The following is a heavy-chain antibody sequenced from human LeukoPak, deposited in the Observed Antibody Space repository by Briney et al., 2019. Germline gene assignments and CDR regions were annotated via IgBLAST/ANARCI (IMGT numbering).Heavy chain of an antibody. CDR3: AHSVRTAMVRGVKGQVWYFDL. CDR2: IYWYDDK. D-gene: IGHD3-10*01. CDR1: GFSLRTGGVG. Sequence: SGPTLVKPTQTLTLTCTLSGFSLRTGGVGVGWIRQPPGKALEWLALIYWYDDKRYSPSLKSRLTITKDTSKNQVVLTMTNMDPVDTATYYCAHSVRTAMVRGVKGQVWYFDLWGRGTLVTVSS. V-gene: IGHV2-5*01. J-gene: IGHJ2*01.